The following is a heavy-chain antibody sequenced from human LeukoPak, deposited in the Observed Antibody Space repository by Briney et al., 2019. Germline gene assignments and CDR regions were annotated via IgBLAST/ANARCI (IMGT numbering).Heavy chain of an antibody. V-gene: IGHV3-30*18. CDR2: ISYDGSNK. D-gene: IGHD6-19*01. J-gene: IGHJ4*02. Sequence: GGSLRLSCAASGFTFSSYGMHWVRQAPGKGLEWVAVISYDGSNKYYADSVKGRFTISRDNSKNTLYLQMNSLRAEVTAVYYCAKELLAGTVDYWGQGTLVTVSS. CDR3: AKELLAGTVDY. CDR1: GFTFSSYG.